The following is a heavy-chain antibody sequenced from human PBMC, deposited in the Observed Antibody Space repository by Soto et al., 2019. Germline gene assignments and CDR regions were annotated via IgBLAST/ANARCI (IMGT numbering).Heavy chain of an antibody. Sequence: GASVKVSCKGFGYSFMKYGINWVRQAPGQGLEWVGWISPYSGYTHSAQKFHGRLTLTTDTAASTAYMELRILRSADTALYYCPRAASVLIPAAQPSRVDAWG. D-gene: IGHD2-2*01. CDR2: ISPYSGYT. V-gene: IGHV1-18*01. CDR1: GYSFMKYG. CDR3: PRAASVLIPAAQPSRVDA. J-gene: IGHJ5*01.